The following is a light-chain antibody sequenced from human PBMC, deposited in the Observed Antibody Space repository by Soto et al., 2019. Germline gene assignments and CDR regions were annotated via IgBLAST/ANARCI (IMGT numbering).Light chain of an antibody. V-gene: IGKV3-20*01. Sequence: EIVLTQSPGTLSMSPGERVTLSCRASQSINTGDLAWYRQTPGQAPRLLIYGASNRATGIPDRFSGSGSGTDFTLTISSLEPEDFAVYYCQDYGDSPTFGQGTKVDIK. CDR1: QSINTGD. CDR3: QDYGDSPT. CDR2: GAS. J-gene: IGKJ1*01.